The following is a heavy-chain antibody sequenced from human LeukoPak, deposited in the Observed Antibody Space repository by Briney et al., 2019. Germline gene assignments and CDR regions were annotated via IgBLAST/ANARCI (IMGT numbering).Heavy chain of an antibody. CDR3: AKDNRYRQYYYDSSGYDSQTLDY. Sequence: PGGSLRLSCAASGFTFSSYAMSWVRQAPGKGLEWVSAINSSGGSTYYADSVKGRFTISRDNSKNTLYLQMNSLRAEDTAVYYCAKDNRYRQYYYDSSGYDSQTLDYWGQGTLVTVSS. D-gene: IGHD3-22*01. CDR2: INSSGGST. CDR1: GFTFSSYA. J-gene: IGHJ4*02. V-gene: IGHV3-23*01.